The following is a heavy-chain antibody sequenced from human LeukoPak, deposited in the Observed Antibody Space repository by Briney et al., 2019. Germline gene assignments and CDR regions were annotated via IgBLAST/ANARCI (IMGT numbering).Heavy chain of an antibody. D-gene: IGHD4-17*01. CDR3: ARAWTTSGDAFDI. J-gene: IGHJ3*02. V-gene: IGHV4-61*02. CDR2: IYTSGST. CDR1: GGFISSGSYY. Sequence: SQTLSLTCTVSGGFISSGSYYWSWIRQPAGKGLEWIGRIYTSGSTNYNPSLKSRVTISVDTSKNQFSLKLSSVTAADTAVYYCARAWTTSGDAFDIWGQGTMVTVSS.